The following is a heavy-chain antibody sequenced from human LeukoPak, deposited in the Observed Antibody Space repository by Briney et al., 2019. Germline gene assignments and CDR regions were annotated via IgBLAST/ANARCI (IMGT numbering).Heavy chain of an antibody. CDR3: AKDESLAAPY. Sequence: GSLRLSCAASGFTFSSYGMHWVRQAPGKGLEWVAFIRYDGSNKYYADSVKGRFSISRDNSKNTVFLQMNSLRAEDTAVYYCAKDESLAAPYWGQGTLVTVSS. V-gene: IGHV3-30*02. CDR2: IRYDGSNK. CDR1: GFTFSSYG. J-gene: IGHJ4*02.